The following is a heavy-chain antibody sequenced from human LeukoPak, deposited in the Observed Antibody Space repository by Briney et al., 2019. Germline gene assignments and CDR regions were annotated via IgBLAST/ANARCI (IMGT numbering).Heavy chain of an antibody. V-gene: IGHV3-9*01. J-gene: IGHJ6*02. Sequence: PGGSLRLSCAASGFTFDDYAMHWVRQAPGKGLEWVSGISWNSGSIGYADSVKGRFTISRDNSKNTLYLQMNSLRAEDTAVYYCARGIEDFWSGYHPYYYYGMDVWGQGTTVTVSS. CDR2: ISWNSGSI. CDR1: GFTFDDYA. D-gene: IGHD3-3*01. CDR3: ARGIEDFWSGYHPYYYYGMDV.